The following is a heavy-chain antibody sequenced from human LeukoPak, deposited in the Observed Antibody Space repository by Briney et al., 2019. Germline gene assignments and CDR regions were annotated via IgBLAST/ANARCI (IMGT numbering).Heavy chain of an antibody. D-gene: IGHD6-19*01. CDR3: ARVAGTYYGMDV. Sequence: PSQTLSLTCTVSGGSISSYYWSWIRQPPGKGLEWIGYIYYSGSTNYNPSLKSRVTISVDTSKNQFSLKLSSVTAADTAVYYCARVAGTYYGMDVWGQGTTVTVSS. CDR2: IYYSGST. CDR1: GGSISSYY. V-gene: IGHV4-59*08. J-gene: IGHJ6*02.